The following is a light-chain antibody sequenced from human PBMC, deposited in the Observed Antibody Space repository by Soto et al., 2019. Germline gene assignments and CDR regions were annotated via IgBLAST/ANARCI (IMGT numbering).Light chain of an antibody. V-gene: IGKV1D-12*01. J-gene: IGKJ4*01. Sequence: DIQMTQSPSSVSASVGDRVTLTCRASQGISSWLVWYQQKPGKAPNLLIYAASRLQIGVPSRFSGSGSGTDFTLTISSLQPEDFATYYCQQANSFPHTFGGGTKV. CDR2: AAS. CDR3: QQANSFPHT. CDR1: QGISSW.